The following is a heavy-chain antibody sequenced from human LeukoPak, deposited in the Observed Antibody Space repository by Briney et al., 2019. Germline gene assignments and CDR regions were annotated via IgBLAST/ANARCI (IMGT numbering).Heavy chain of an antibody. CDR1: GFTFSDYY. CDR3: ARDGCSISSTSCYESGYYYYYYMDV. D-gene: IGHD2-2*01. J-gene: IGHJ6*03. V-gene: IGHV3-11*04. Sequence: GGSLRLSCAASGFTFSDYYMSWIRQAPGKGLEWVSYISSSGSTIYYADSVKGRFTISRDNAKNSLCLQMNSLRAEDTAVYYCARDGCSISSTSCYESGYYYYYYMDVWGKGTTVTVSS. CDR2: ISSSGSTI.